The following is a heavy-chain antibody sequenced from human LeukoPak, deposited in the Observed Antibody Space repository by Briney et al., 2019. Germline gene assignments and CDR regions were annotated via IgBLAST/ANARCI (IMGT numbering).Heavy chain of an antibody. CDR1: GYTFTDYY. V-gene: IGHV1-2*02. Sequence: ASVTVSCKASGYTFTDYYLHWVRQAPGQGLEWMGWINAKNGGTEYAQKFQGRVTLTRDTSISTAYMVLTSLRYDDTAVYYCARVTSGTCHYWGQGTLVTISS. D-gene: IGHD1-26*01. J-gene: IGHJ4*02. CDR2: INAKNGGT. CDR3: ARVTSGTCHY.